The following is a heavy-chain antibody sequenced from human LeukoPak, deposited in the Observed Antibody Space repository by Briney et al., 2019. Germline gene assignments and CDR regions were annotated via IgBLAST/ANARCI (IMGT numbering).Heavy chain of an antibody. D-gene: IGHD6-13*01. V-gene: IGHV1-3*01. CDR3: ARCAAGTFGYYYYGMDV. CDR2: INAGNGNT. J-gene: IGHJ6*02. CDR1: GYTFTSYA. Sequence: GASVKVSCKASGYTFTSYAMHWVRQAPGQRLEWMGWINAGNGNTKYSQKFQGRVTMTRNTSISTAYMELSSLRSEDTAVYYCARCAAGTFGYYYYGMDVWGQGTTVTVSS.